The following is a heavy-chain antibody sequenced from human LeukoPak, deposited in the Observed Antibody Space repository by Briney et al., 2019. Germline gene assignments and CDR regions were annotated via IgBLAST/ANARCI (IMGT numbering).Heavy chain of an antibody. D-gene: IGHD3-16*01. J-gene: IGHJ6*02. V-gene: IGHV3-30*02. Sequence: TGGSLRLSCAASGFTFSSYGMHWVRQAPGKGLEWVAFIRYDGSNKYYADSVKGRFNISRDNSKNSLYLQMNSLRAEDTAVYYCARDRGMITFGGLIPRENYYYGMDAWGQGTTVTVSS. CDR1: GFTFSSYG. CDR2: IRYDGSNK. CDR3: ARDRGMITFGGLIPRENYYYGMDA.